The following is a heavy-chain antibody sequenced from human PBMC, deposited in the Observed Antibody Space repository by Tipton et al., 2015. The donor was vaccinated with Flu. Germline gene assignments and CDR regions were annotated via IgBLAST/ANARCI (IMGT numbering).Heavy chain of an antibody. CDR3: ARDQGFGGGLSYDYYVLDV. Sequence: TLSLTCAVSGDSISSDFYWAWIRQFPGKGLEWIASIYYSGSTYYNPSLWRRVAISVDTSKNQISLKVNSVTAADTAVYYCARDQGFGGGLSYDYYVLDVWGQGTTVTVSS. V-gene: IGHV4-31*11. CDR2: IYYSGST. J-gene: IGHJ6*02. D-gene: IGHD3-10*01. CDR1: GDSISSDFY.